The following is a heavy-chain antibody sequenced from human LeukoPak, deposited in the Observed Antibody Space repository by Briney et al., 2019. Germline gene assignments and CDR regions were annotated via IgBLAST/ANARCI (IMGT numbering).Heavy chain of an antibody. D-gene: IGHD3-22*01. J-gene: IGHJ6*02. CDR3: ARRPYSDTSGRLSDV. CDR1: GCTFSSYA. CDR2: IGSSGSPT. V-gene: IGHV3-48*02. Sequence: GGSLRLSCAASGCTFSSYAMSWVRQAPGKGLEWISYIGSSGSPTHYADSVGGRFTISRDNAKNSLYLQMNSLRDEDTAVYFCARRPYSDTSGRLSDVWGQGTTVTVSS.